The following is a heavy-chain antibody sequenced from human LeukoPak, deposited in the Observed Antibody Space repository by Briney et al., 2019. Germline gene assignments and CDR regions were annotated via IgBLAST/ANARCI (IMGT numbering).Heavy chain of an antibody. CDR3: ARPAKGAYYYYYMDV. CDR1: DYTLLTYG. Sequence: ASVKVSCKASDYTLLTYGITWVRQAPGQGLEWMGWISTYNGNTHYAQKPQGRVTMTTDTSTRTAYMELRSLTSNDTGIYYCARPAKGAYYYYYMDVWGRGTTVTVSS. D-gene: IGHD2-2*01. J-gene: IGHJ6*03. V-gene: IGHV1-18*01. CDR2: ISTYNGNT.